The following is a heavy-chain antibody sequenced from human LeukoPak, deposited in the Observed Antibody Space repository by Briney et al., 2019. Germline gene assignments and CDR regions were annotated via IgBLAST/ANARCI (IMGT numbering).Heavy chain of an antibody. CDR2: IYPGDSDT. Sequence: GESLKISCKASGYTFTTYWIGWVRQMPGKGLEWMGLIYPGDSDTRYGPSFQGQVTISADRSISTAYLQWSSLKASDTAMYYCARHPWTLGYCSGGSCYSHFDYWGQGTLVTVSS. J-gene: IGHJ4*02. CDR1: GYTFTTYW. CDR3: ARHPWTLGYCSGGSCYSHFDY. D-gene: IGHD2-15*01. V-gene: IGHV5-51*01.